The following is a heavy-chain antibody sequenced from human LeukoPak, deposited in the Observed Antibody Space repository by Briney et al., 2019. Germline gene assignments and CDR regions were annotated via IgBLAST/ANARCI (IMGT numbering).Heavy chain of an antibody. D-gene: IGHD6-13*01. Sequence: PGGSLRLSCAASGFTFSGSAMHWVRQASGKGLEWVGRIRSKANSYATAYAASVKGRFTISRDDSKNTAYLQMNSLKTEDTAVYYCTRPWDSSSGWGQGTLATVSS. CDR1: GFTFSGSA. CDR3: TRPWDSSSG. J-gene: IGHJ4*02. CDR2: IRSKANSYAT. V-gene: IGHV3-73*01.